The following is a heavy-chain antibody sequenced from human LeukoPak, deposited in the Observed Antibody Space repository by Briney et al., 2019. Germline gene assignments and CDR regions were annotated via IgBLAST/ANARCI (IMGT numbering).Heavy chain of an antibody. CDR3: ARGQSGDPAFDI. Sequence: GGSLRLSCAASGFTFSSYEMNWVRQAPGKGLEWVSVIYSGGTTYYADSVEGRFTISRDNSRDTVYLQMHSLRVEDTAVYYCARGQSGDPAFDIWGQGTLVTVSS. CDR1: GFTFSSYE. CDR2: IYSGGTT. J-gene: IGHJ3*02. V-gene: IGHV3-53*01. D-gene: IGHD4-17*01.